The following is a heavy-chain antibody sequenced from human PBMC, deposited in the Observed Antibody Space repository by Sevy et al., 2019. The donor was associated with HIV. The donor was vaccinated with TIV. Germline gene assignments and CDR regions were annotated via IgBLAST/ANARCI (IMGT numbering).Heavy chain of an antibody. Sequence: ASVKVSCKTSGGIFRSNAISWVRQAPGQGLEWMGGIIAVFGTTNYAQKFQGRVTVTADESRGTAYMELSSLRSEDTAVSYCARDKYYYSSGSFDYWGQGTPVTVSS. V-gene: IGHV1-69*13. CDR1: GGIFRSNA. CDR2: IIAVFGTT. D-gene: IGHD3-10*01. CDR3: ARDKYYYSSGSFDY. J-gene: IGHJ4*02.